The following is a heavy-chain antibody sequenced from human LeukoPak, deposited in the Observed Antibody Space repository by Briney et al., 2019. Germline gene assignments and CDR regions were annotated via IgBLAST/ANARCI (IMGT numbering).Heavy chain of an antibody. V-gene: IGHV3-53*01. D-gene: IGHD3-22*01. Sequence: PGGSLRLSCAASGFTVSSNYMACVRQAPGKGLEWVSVIYSGGTIYYADSVKGRFTISRDNSKNTLYLQMNSLRAEDTAVYYCAREGSYDGSTMWYFDYWGQGTLVTVSS. J-gene: IGHJ4*02. CDR2: IYSGGTI. CDR3: AREGSYDGSTMWYFDY. CDR1: GFTVSSNY.